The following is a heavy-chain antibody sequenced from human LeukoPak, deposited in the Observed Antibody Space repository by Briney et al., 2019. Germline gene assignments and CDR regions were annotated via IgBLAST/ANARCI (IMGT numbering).Heavy chain of an antibody. CDR1: GGSISSYY. V-gene: IGHV4-59*08. CDR3: ASYYDSSGYIDY. CDR2: IYYSGST. J-gene: IGHJ4*02. D-gene: IGHD3-22*01. Sequence: PSETLSLTCTVSGGSISSYYWSWIRQPPGKGLEWIGYIYYSGSTNYNPSLKSRVTISVDTSKNQFSLKLSSVTAADTAVYYCASYYDSSGYIDYCGQGTLVTVSS.